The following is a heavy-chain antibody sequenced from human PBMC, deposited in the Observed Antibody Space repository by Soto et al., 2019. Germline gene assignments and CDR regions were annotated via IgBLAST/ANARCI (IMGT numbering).Heavy chain of an antibody. CDR3: ASSDRSGFGFDY. CDR2: IYHSGST. CDR1: GGSISSGGYS. D-gene: IGHD3-22*01. J-gene: IGHJ4*02. Sequence: LSLTCAVSGGSISSGGYSWSWIRQPPGKGLEWIGYIYHSGSTYYNPSLKNRVTISVDRSKNQFSLKLSSVTAADTAVYYCASSDRSGFGFDYWGQGTLVTVSS. V-gene: IGHV4-30-2*01.